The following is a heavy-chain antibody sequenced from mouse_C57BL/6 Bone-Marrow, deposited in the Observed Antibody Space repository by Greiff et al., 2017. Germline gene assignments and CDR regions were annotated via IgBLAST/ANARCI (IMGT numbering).Heavy chain of an antibody. D-gene: IGHD1-1*01. V-gene: IGHV14-4*01. J-gene: IGHJ3*01. Sequence: VQLQQSGAELVRPGASVKLSCTASGFNIKDDYMHWVKQRPEQGLEWIGWFDPENGDTEYASKFQGKATITADTSSNTAYLQLSSLTSEDTAVYYCTTIPNLFFAYWGQGTLVTVSA. CDR1: GFNIKDDY. CDR3: TTIPNLFFAY. CDR2: FDPENGDT.